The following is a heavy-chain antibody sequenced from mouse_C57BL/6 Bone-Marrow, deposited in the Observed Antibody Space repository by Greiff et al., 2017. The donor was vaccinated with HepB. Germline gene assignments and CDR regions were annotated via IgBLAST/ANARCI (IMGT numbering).Heavy chain of an antibody. CDR2: INSDGGST. D-gene: IGHD2-2*01. CDR1: EYEFPSHD. Sequence: EVMLVESGGGLVQPGESLKLSCESNEYEFPSHDLSWVRKTPEKRLVLVAAINSDGGSTYYPDTMERRFIISRDNTKKTLYLQMSSLRSEDTALYYCARGMVTRGVDYWGQGTTLTVSS. CDR3: ARGMVTRGVDY. J-gene: IGHJ2*01. V-gene: IGHV5-2*01.